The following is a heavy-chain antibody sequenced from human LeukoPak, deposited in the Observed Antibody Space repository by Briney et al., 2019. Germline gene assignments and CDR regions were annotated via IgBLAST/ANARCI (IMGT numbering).Heavy chain of an antibody. CDR3: ARLTLEYSTQYYIDY. J-gene: IGHJ4*02. Sequence: SETLSLTCTVSGGSIRGYYWSWIRQPPGKTLEWIGHAFYSGTTYYNASLKSRVTISADASKNHFSLWLSSVTAADTAVYYCARLTLEYSTQYYIDYWGQGSLVTVSS. CDR1: GGSIRGYY. V-gene: IGHV4-59*08. D-gene: IGHD6-13*01. CDR2: AFYSGTT.